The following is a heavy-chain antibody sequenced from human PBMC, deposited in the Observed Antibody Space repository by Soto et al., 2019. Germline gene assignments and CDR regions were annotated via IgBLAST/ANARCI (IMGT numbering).Heavy chain of an antibody. V-gene: IGHV4-39*01. J-gene: IGHJ2*01. CDR3: ARPYCGGDCYPHWYFDL. CDR2: IYYSGST. D-gene: IGHD2-21*02. Sequence: QLQLQESGPGLVKPSETLSLTCTVSGGSISSSSYYWGWIRQPPGKGLEWIGSIYYSGSTYYNPSLNSRVTISVDTSKNQFSLKLRSVTAADTAVYYCARPYCGGDCYPHWYFDLWGRGTLVTVSS. CDR1: GGSISSSSYY.